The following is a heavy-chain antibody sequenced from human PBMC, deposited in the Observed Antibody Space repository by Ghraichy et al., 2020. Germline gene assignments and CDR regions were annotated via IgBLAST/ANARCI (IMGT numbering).Heavy chain of an antibody. Sequence: GGSLRLSCAASGFPFNNHAFHWVRQAPGKGLEWVTVIWYDGSKIYYIDSMKGRFTISRDNSKKTVYLQMSSLRVEDTAGYYCARDRGRGDTGFDYWGKGTLVTVSS. V-gene: IGHV3-33*01. J-gene: IGHJ4*02. CDR2: IWYDGSKI. D-gene: IGHD3-10*01. CDR1: GFPFNNHA. CDR3: ARDRGRGDTGFDY.